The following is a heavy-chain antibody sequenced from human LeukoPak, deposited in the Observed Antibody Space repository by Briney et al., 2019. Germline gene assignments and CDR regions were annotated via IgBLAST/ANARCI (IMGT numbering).Heavy chain of an antibody. CDR1: GFTFGDYA. J-gene: IGHJ4*02. CDR2: IASETYGGTA. CDR3: TRDQTPYY. Sequence: PGRSLRLSCTASGFTFGDYAMTWVRQAPGKGLEWVGFIASETYGGTAEYAASVKGRFTISRDDSKSIAYLQMNSLKTEDTAVYYCTRDQTPYYWGRGTLVTVSS. V-gene: IGHV3-49*04.